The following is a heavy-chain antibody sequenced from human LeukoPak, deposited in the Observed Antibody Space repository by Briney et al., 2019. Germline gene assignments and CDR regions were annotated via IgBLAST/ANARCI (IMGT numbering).Heavy chain of an antibody. J-gene: IGHJ4*02. Sequence: GGSLRLSCEASGFTLSNTWMSWVRQAPGKGLEWVARIKVTTAYAAPVKGRFTISRDDSKNILYLQMNSLKIEDTAVYYCTAPVTWGQGTLVTVSS. CDR3: TAPVT. CDR2: IKVTT. CDR1: GFTLSNTW. V-gene: IGHV3-15*01. D-gene: IGHD4-17*01.